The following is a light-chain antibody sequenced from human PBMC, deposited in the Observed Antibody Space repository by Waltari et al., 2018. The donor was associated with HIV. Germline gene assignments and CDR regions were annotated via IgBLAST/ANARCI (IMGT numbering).Light chain of an antibody. CDR1: QSLLHSNGYNC. Sequence: DIVMTQSPLSLPVTPGEPATISCRSSQSLLHSNGYNCLDWYLQKPGQSPQLLIYLGSNRASGVPDRFSGSGGGTDFTLKISRVEAADVGVYYCMQGLQTPWTFGQGTKVEI. CDR2: LGS. J-gene: IGKJ1*01. V-gene: IGKV2-28*01. CDR3: MQGLQTPWT.